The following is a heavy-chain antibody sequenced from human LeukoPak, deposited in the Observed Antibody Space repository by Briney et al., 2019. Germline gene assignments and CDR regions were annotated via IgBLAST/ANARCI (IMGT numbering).Heavy chain of an antibody. CDR3: ARGRKRGHKNYYYGMDV. CDR2: IIPIFGIA. V-gene: IGHV1-69*04. D-gene: IGHD5-12*01. Sequence: GASVKVSCKASGYTFTSYGISWVRQAPGQGLEWMGRIIPIFGIANYAQKFQGRVTITADKSTSTAYMELSSLRSEDTAVYYCARGRKRGHKNYYYGMDVWGQGTTVTVSS. J-gene: IGHJ6*02. CDR1: GYTFTSYG.